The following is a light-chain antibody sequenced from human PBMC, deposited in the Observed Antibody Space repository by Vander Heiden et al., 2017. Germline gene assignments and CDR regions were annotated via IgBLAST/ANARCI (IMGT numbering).Light chain of an antibody. CDR1: QDISNY. CDR3: QQYDNLPYT. V-gene: IGKV1-33*01. J-gene: IGKJ2*01. CDR2: DAS. Sequence: DIEMTQSPSPMSASVGDRVTITCQASQDISNYLNWYQQKPGKAPKLLIYDASNLETGVPARFSGSGSGTDFTLTISSLQPEDIATYYCQQYDNLPYTFGQGTKLEIK.